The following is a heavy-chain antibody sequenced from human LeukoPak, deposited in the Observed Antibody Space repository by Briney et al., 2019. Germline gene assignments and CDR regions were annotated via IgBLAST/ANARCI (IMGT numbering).Heavy chain of an antibody. V-gene: IGHV3-23*01. CDR2: ISGSGGST. D-gene: IGHD3-3*01. CDR3: ASFGVVIYYFDY. CDR1: GLTFTSYY. J-gene: IGHJ4*02. Sequence: GGSLRLSCAASGLTFTSYYMHWVRQAPGKGLEWVSAISGSGGSTYYADSVKGRFTISRDNSKNTLYLQMNSLRAEDTAVYYCASFGVVIYYFDYWGQGTLVTVSS.